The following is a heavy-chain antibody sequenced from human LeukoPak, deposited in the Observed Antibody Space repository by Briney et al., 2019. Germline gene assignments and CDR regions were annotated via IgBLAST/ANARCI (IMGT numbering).Heavy chain of an antibody. CDR1: GFIFTNFG. CDR3: VRVQVGRRFDY. J-gene: IGHJ4*02. D-gene: IGHD1-26*01. V-gene: IGHV3-21*01. CDR2: ITDSANYIYT. Sequence: PGGSLRLSCAASGFIFTNFGMNWVRQAPGKGLEWVSSITDSANYIYTDYADSVKGRFTISRDNAKNSLYLQMNSLTVEDTAVYYCVRVQVGRRFDYWGQGALVAVSS.